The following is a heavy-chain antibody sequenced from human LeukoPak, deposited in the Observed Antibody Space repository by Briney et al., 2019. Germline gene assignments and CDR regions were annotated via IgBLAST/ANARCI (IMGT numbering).Heavy chain of an antibody. V-gene: IGHV3-23*01. J-gene: IGHJ4*02. CDR2: ISGSGGST. CDR3: AKDKSYCSGVRCYSFSPPDY. D-gene: IGHD2-15*01. CDR1: GFTFSSYA. Sequence: PGGSLRLSCAASGFTFSSYAMSWVRQAPGKGLEWVSAISGSGGSTYYADSVRGRFTISRDNSKNMLFLQMNSLRAEDTALYYCAKDKSYCSGVRCYSFSPPDYWGQGTLVTVSS.